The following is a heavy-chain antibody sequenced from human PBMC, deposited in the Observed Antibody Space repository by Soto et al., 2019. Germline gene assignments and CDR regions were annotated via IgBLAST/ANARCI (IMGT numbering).Heavy chain of an antibody. CDR3: ARDDVVVGAWYYYGMDV. D-gene: IGHD2-15*01. CDR2: ISYDGSNK. CDR1: GFTFSSYA. J-gene: IGHJ6*02. V-gene: IGHV3-30-3*01. Sequence: QVQLVESGGGVVQPGWSLRLSCAASGFTFSSYAMHWVRQAPGKGLEWVAVISYDGSNKYYADSVKGRFTISRDNSKNTLYLQMNSLRAEDTAVYYCARDDVVVGAWYYYGMDVWGQGTTVTVSS.